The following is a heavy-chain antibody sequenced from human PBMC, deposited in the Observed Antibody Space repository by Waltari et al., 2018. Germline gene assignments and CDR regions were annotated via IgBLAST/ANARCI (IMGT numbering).Heavy chain of an antibody. D-gene: IGHD3-10*01. CDR2: IYSGGST. Sequence: EVQLVESGGGLIQPGGSLRLSCADSGFTVSSNYLSWARPAPGKGREWVSVIYSGGSTYYADSVKGRFTISRDNSKNTLYLQMNSLRAEDTAVYYCARDPYYGSGSYSTDYYYYGMDVWGQGTTVTVSS. CDR3: ARDPYYGSGSYSTDYYYYGMDV. CDR1: GFTVSSNY. V-gene: IGHV3-53*01. J-gene: IGHJ6*02.